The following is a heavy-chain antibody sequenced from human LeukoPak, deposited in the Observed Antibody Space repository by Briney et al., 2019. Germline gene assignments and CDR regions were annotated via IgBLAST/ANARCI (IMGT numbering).Heavy chain of an antibody. CDR1: GVTLSSYA. J-gene: IGHJ4*02. CDR3: AKDGDTAMVFDY. V-gene: IGHV3-23*01. D-gene: IGHD5-18*01. Sequence: GGSLRLSCTASGVTLSSYAMSWARQAPGKGLEWVSGISSSGSGGNTYYADSVKGRFTISRDNSKNTLYLQMNSLRAEDTAVYYCAKDGDTAMVFDYWGQGTLVTVSS. CDR2: ISSSGSGGNT.